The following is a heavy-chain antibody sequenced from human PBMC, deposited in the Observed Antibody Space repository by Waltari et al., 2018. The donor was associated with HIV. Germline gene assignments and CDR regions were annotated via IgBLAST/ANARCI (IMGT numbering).Heavy chain of an antibody. J-gene: IGHJ4*02. CDR3: VKEGDFRIFGVRYYPFDY. D-gene: IGHD3-3*01. Sequence: QVQLVAPGGGVVQPGTSLPLSCAASGFSFETLAIPWVPQAPGKGLEWVVFLLYDGSREQYADSVRGRFTISRDIAKNTLYLQLEGLRGDDTAVYYCVKEGDFRIFGVRYYPFDYWGQGTLVTVSS. CDR2: LLYDGSRE. CDR1: GFSFETLA. V-gene: IGHV3-30*04.